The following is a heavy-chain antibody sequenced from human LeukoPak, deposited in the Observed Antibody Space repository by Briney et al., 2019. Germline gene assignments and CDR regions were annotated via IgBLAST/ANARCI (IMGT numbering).Heavy chain of an antibody. Sequence: SETLSLTCTVSGGSISGYSWSWIRQPPGKGLEWIGYIYHSGSTYYNPSLKSRVTISVDRSKNQFSLKLSSVTAADTAVYYCARGRPRSEYGMDVWGQGTTVTVSS. V-gene: IGHV4-30-2*01. CDR2: IYHSGST. CDR3: ARGRPRSEYGMDV. CDR1: GGSISGYS. J-gene: IGHJ6*02.